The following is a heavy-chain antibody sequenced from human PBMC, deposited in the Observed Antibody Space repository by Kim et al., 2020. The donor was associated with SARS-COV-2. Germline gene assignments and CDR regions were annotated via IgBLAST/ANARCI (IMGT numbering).Heavy chain of an antibody. V-gene: IGHV3-23*01. CDR3: AKDRDFWSGYLVFYFDY. CDR2: ISGSGGST. J-gene: IGHJ4*02. D-gene: IGHD3-3*01. Sequence: GGSLRLSCAVSGFTFSSYAMSWVRQAPGKGLEWVSAISGSGGSTYYADSVKGRFTISRDNSKNTLYLQMNSLRAEDTAVYYCAKDRDFWSGYLVFYFDYWGQGTLVTVSS. CDR1: GFTFSSYA.